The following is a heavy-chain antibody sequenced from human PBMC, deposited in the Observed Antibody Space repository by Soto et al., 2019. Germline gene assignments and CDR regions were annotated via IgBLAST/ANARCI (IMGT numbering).Heavy chain of an antibody. CDR1: GGTFSSYA. CDR2: IIPILGTA. D-gene: IGHD2-21*02. CDR3: ARGSPTYGGNSYPDY. V-gene: IGHV1-69*01. J-gene: IGHJ4*02. Sequence: QVQLVQSGAEVKKPGSSVKVSCKASGGTFSSYAISWVRQAPGQGLEWMGGIIPILGTANYAQKFQGRVTLTADESTSTAYMELSSLRSEDTAVYYCARGSPTYGGNSYPDYWGQGTLVTVSS.